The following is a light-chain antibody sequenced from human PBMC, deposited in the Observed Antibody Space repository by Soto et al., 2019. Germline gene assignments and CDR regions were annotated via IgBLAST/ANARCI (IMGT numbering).Light chain of an antibody. Sequence: EIVMTQSPATLSVSPGGRATLSCRASQSISDTLAWYQQKPGHAPRLLIYGASTRAPCFPARVRGSGSGTDFTFTICSRQCEDFAVYYCQQYNNWPWTFGQGTKVDIK. J-gene: IGKJ1*01. CDR2: GAS. CDR3: QQYNNWPWT. V-gene: IGKV3-15*01. CDR1: QSISDT.